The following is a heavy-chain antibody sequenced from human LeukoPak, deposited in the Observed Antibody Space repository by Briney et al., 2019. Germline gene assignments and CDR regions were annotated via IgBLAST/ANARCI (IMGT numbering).Heavy chain of an antibody. CDR2: IYTSGST. CDR1: GGSISSGSYY. Sequence: KPSETLSLTCTVSGGSISSGSYYWSWIRQPAGKGLEWIGRIYTSGSTNYNPSLKSRVTISVDTSKNQFSLKLSSVTVADTAVYYCAREPNNRSTGTTWGQGTLVTVSS. V-gene: IGHV4-61*02. J-gene: IGHJ4*02. CDR3: AREPNNRSTGTT. D-gene: IGHD1-7*01.